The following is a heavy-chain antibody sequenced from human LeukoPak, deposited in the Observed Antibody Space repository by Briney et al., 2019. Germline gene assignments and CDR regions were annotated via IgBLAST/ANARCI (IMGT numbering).Heavy chain of an antibody. CDR1: GGSFSGYY. J-gene: IGHJ6*02. D-gene: IGHD2-15*01. Sequence: PSETLSLTCAVYGGSFSGYYWSWIRQPPGKGLEWIGEINHSGRTKYNPSLKSRVTISVDTSKNQFSLKLSSVTAADTAVYYCARIYCSGGRCPFYYYGMDVWGQGTTVTVSS. CDR2: INHSGRT. V-gene: IGHV4-34*01. CDR3: ARIYCSGGRCPFYYYGMDV.